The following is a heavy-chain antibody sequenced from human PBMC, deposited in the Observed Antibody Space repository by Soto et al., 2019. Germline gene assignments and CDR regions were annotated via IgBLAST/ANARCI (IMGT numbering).Heavy chain of an antibody. CDR2: IDPTDSYT. CDR3: ARRLSGAKTGYNNYYFQGLDV. J-gene: IGHJ6*02. CDR1: GYSFASYW. Sequence: PGESLKISCKGSGYSFASYWINWVRQVPGKGLEWMGRIDPTDSYTNYSPSFQGRVTLSADKSISTVYLQWSSLGASDTATYYCARRLSGAKTGYNNYYFQGLDVWGQGTTVTVSS. D-gene: IGHD5-12*01. V-gene: IGHV5-10-1*01.